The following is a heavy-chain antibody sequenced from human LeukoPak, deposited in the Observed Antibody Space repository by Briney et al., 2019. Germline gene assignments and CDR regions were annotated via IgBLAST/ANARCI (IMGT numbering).Heavy chain of an antibody. D-gene: IGHD2-15*01. CDR2: ISGSGGIT. Sequence: GGSLRLSCAASGFSFSSYAMSWVRQAPGKGLEWVSAISGSGGITYYADSVKGRFTISRDNSKNTLYLQMNFLRADDTAVYYCAKDAGWRILGAFDIWGQGTMVTVSS. J-gene: IGHJ3*02. CDR1: GFSFSSYA. CDR3: AKDAGWRILGAFDI. V-gene: IGHV3-23*01.